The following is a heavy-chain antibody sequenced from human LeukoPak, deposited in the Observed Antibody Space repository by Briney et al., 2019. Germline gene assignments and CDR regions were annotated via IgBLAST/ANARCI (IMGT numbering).Heavy chain of an antibody. CDR2: IYYSGST. CDR3: ARLRFYGSWFDP. Sequence: PETLSLTCTVSGGSISGFYWSWIRQPPGKGLEWIGYIYYSGSTNYNPSLKSRVTISVDTSKNQFSLKLSSVTAADTAVYYCARLRFYGSWFDPWGQGTLVTVSS. J-gene: IGHJ5*02. CDR1: GGSISGFY. V-gene: IGHV4-59*08. D-gene: IGHD1-26*01.